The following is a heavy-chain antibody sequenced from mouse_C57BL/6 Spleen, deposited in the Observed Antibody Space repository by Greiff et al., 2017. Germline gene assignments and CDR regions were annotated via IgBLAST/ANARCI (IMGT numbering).Heavy chain of an antibody. CDR2: IDPEDGDT. Sequence: LVESGAELVRPGASVKLSCTASGFNIKDYYMHWVKQRPEQGLEWIGRIDPEDGDTEYAPKFQGKATMTADPSSNTAYLQLSSLTSEDTAVYYCTTRFHLWMWAYWGQGTLVTVSA. CDR1: GFNIKDYY. D-gene: IGHD1-1*02. J-gene: IGHJ3*01. CDR3: TTRFHLWMWAY. V-gene: IGHV14-1*01.